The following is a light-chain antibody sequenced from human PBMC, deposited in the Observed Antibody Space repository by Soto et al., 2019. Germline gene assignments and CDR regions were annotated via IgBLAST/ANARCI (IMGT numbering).Light chain of an antibody. V-gene: IGKV3-15*01. CDR1: QSVSSN. Sequence: EIVMTQSPATLSVSPGERATLSCRASQSVSSNLAWYQQKPGQAPRLLIYGASTRATGIPARFSGSGSGTEFTLTISSLQSEDLAVYYCQQYNNWPPCTFGQGTKVDIK. CDR2: GAS. CDR3: QQYNNWPPCT. J-gene: IGKJ1*01.